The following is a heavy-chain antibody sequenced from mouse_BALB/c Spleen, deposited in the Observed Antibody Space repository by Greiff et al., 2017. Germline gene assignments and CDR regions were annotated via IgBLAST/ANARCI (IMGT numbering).Heavy chain of an antibody. CDR1: GFTFSSFG. CDR3: ARDYGRGGYFDV. V-gene: IGHV5-17*02. D-gene: IGHD1-1*01. J-gene: IGHJ1*01. Sequence: EVKLMESGGGLVQPGGSRKLSCAASGFTFSSFGMHWVRQAPEKGLEWVAYISSGSSTIYYADTVKGRFTISRDNPKNTLFLQMTSLRSEDTAMYYCARDYGRGGYFDVWGAGTTVTVSS. CDR2: ISSGSSTI.